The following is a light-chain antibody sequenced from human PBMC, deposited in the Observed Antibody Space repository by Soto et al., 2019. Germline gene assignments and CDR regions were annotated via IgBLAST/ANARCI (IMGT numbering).Light chain of an antibody. CDR3: SAYTTSSTGV. CDR1: SSDVGAYNH. CDR2: DVN. V-gene: IGLV2-14*01. Sequence: QLVLTQPASVSGSPGQSITIPCTGTSSDVGAYNHVSWYQQYPGKVPKLMIYDVNNRPSGVSDRFSGSKSGDTASLTISGLQAEDEADYYCSAYTTSSTGVFGGGTKLTVL. J-gene: IGLJ2*01.